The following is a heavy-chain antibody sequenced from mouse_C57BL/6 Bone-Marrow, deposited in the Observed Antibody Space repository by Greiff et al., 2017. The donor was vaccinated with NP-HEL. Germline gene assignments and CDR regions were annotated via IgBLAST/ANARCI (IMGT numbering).Heavy chain of an antibody. J-gene: IGHJ2*01. D-gene: IGHD2-2*01. CDR3: ARGYTMVTTLDY. V-gene: IGHV5-17*01. Sequence: EVKLVESGGGLVKPGGSLKLSCEASGFTFSDYGMHWVRQAPEKGLEWVAYISSGSSTIYYADTVKGRFTISRDNAKNTLFLQMTSLRSEDTAMYYCARGYTMVTTLDYWGQGTTLTVSS. CDR2: ISSGSSTI. CDR1: GFTFSDYG.